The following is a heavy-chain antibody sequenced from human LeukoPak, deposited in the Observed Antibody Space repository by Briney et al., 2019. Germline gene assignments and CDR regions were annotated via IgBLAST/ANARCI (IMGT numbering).Heavy chain of an antibody. V-gene: IGHV3-48*04. Sequence: GGSLRLSCEASGFTFSGYTMNWVRQAPGKGLEWVSSISRSGSTIYYADSVKGRFTISRDNAKNSLYLQMNSLRAEDTAVYYCARDGYNSHFDYWGQGTLVTVSS. CDR2: ISRSGSTI. D-gene: IGHD5-24*01. J-gene: IGHJ4*02. CDR1: GFTFSGYT. CDR3: ARDGYNSHFDY.